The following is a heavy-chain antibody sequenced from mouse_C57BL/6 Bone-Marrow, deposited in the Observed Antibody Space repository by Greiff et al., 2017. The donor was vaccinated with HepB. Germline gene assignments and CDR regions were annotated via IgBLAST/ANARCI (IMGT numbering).Heavy chain of an antibody. J-gene: IGHJ1*03. Sequence: QVQLQQPGAELVKPGASVKLSCKASGYTFTSYWMHWVKQRPGRGLEWIGRIDPNRGGTKYNEKFKSKATLTVDKPSSTAYMQLSILTSEDSAVYYCARHYGSSKYWYFDVWGTGTTVTVSS. V-gene: IGHV1-72*01. CDR2: IDPNRGGT. D-gene: IGHD1-1*01. CDR1: GYTFTSYW. CDR3: ARHYGSSKYWYFDV.